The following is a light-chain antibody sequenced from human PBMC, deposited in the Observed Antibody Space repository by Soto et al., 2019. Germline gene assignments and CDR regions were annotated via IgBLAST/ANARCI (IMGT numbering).Light chain of an antibody. Sequence: HSALTQPRSVCGPPGQSVSISCGGNRSDDGPYNYVSWYQQHPGEAPKLMIYDVSKRPSGVPDRFSGSKSGNTASLTISGLQAEDEADYYSCSYAGGYTHAVFGGGTKLTVL. CDR3: CSYAGGYTHAV. J-gene: IGLJ2*01. CDR1: RSDDGPYNY. V-gene: IGLV2-11*01. CDR2: DVS.